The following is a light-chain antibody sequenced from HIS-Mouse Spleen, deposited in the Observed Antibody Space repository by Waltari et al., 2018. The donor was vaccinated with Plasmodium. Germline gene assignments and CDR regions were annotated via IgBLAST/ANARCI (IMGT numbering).Light chain of an antibody. CDR2: DAS. CDR3: QQFNSYPR. Sequence: AIQLTQSPSSLSASVGDRVPITCRASQGISSALAWYQQKPGKAPKLLIYDASSLESGVPSRFSGSGSGTDFTLTISSLQPEDFATYYCQQFNSYPRFGGGTKVEIK. CDR1: QGISSA. V-gene: IGKV1-13*02. J-gene: IGKJ4*01.